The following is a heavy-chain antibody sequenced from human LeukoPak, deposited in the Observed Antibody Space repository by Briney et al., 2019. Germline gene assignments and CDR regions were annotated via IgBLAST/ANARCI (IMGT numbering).Heavy chain of an antibody. J-gene: IGHJ3*02. D-gene: IGHD3-22*01. CDR3: ARGVVIDI. V-gene: IGHV3-11*06. CDR2: ISSGSGHT. Sequence: GGSLRLSCAASGFTLSTYWMHWVRQAPGKGLEWVSYISSGSGHTNYADSLKGRFTISRDNAQNSLFLQMNSLRAEDTAVYYCARGVVIDIWGQGTMVTVSS. CDR1: GFTLSTYW.